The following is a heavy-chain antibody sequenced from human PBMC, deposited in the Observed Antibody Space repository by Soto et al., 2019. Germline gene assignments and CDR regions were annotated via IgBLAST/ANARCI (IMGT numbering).Heavy chain of an antibody. D-gene: IGHD2-2*01. V-gene: IGHV3-23*01. J-gene: IGHJ4*02. CDR3: AKDIVVVPAATFDY. Sequence: GGSLRLSCAASGFTFSSYAMSWVRQAPGKGLEWVSAISGSGGGTYYADSVRGRFTISRDNSKNTLYLQMNSLRAEDTAVYYCAKDIVVVPAATFDYWGQRTLVTVSS. CDR2: ISGSGGGT. CDR1: GFTFSSYA.